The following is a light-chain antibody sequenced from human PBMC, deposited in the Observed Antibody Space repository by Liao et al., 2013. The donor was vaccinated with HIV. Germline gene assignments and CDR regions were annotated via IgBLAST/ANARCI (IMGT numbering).Light chain of an antibody. CDR3: QAWDSSLV. CDR1: IIVTKR. CDR2: YDS. J-gene: IGLJ2*01. Sequence: SYELTQPPSLSVAPGGTARITCGGDIIVTKRVHWYQQKPGQAPVLVISYDSDRPSGIPERFSGSNSGNTATLTISGTQAMDEADYYCQAWDSSLVFGGGTKLTVL. V-gene: IGLV3-21*01.